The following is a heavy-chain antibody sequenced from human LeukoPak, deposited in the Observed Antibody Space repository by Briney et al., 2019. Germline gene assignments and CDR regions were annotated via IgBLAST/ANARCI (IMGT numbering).Heavy chain of an antibody. J-gene: IGHJ4*02. CDR2: INHSGYT. CDR1: GVSFNDYY. V-gene: IGHV4-34*01. D-gene: IGHD4-17*01. Sequence: SETLSLTCAVSGVSFNDYYWSRVRQTPGKGLEWIGEINHSGYTNDSPSLESRVTLSIDTSRKQFSLNLRSVTVADTGIYYCTRMTTGHDYWGQGTLVTVSS. CDR3: TRMTTGHDY.